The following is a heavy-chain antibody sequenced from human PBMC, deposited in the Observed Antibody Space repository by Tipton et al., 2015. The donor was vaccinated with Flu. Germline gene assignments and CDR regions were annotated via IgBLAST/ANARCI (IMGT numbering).Heavy chain of an antibody. Sequence: TLSLTCSVSGASITGYYCNWIHQSPEKGLEWLGFVYYTGTTNYNPSLKGRVSISLDTSKNQFSLTLTSVTAADTAVYYCARHWDYIDSFDVWGPGTAVTVSS. CDR2: VYYTGTT. J-gene: IGHJ3*01. CDR1: GASITGYY. V-gene: IGHV4-59*08. D-gene: IGHD4-11*01. CDR3: ARHWDYIDSFDV.